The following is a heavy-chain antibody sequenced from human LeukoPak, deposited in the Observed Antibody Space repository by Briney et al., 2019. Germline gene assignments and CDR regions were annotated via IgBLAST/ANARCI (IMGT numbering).Heavy chain of an antibody. Sequence: GGSLRLSCVASGFSFSRAWLSWVRQAPGKGLEWVGRIKSKTGGGTIDYGAPVKGRFTISRDDSKTTVYLQVDSLKTEDTAVYYCTTGVTMVRGAKTDYWGQGTLVTVSS. D-gene: IGHD3-10*01. CDR2: IKSKTGGGTI. CDR1: GFSFSRAW. CDR3: TTGVTMVRGAKTDY. V-gene: IGHV3-15*01. J-gene: IGHJ4*02.